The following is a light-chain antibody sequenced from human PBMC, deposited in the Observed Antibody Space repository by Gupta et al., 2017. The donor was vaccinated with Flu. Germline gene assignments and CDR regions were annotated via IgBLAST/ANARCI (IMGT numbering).Light chain of an antibody. V-gene: IGKV3-11*01. CDR3: QHRSDWPRFT. Sequence: VLTQPPATASVLQGQRATLSGRASQNINNFLTWYQQKPGQAPRLLIYDASNRATGVPARFSGSGSGTDFTLTINNLEPDDFAVYYCQHRSDWPRFTFGPGTKVDF. J-gene: IGKJ3*01. CDR1: QNINNF. CDR2: DAS.